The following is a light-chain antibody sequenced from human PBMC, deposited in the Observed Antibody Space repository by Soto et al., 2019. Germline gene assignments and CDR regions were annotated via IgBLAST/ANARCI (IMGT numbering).Light chain of an antibody. J-gene: IGKJ4*01. Sequence: EIVLTQSPATLSLSPGERGTLSCGASQALSISYLAWYQQKPGLAPRLLIYDASSRAAGIPDRFSGSGSGTEFTLTIGSLQPEDFATYYCQQLNSYPHFGGGTKVDIK. V-gene: IGKV3D-20*01. CDR2: DAS. CDR1: QALSISY. CDR3: QQLNSYPH.